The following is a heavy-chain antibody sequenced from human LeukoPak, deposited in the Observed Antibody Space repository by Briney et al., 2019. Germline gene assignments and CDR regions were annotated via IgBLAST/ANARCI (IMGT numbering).Heavy chain of an antibody. D-gene: IGHD3-22*01. Sequence: ASVKVSCKASGYTFTSYGISWGRQAPGQGLEWMGWISAYNGNTNYAQKLQGRVTMTTDTSTSTAYMELRSLRSDDTAVYYCARGGGYYDSSGYYYVAFDIWGQGTMVTVSS. V-gene: IGHV1-18*01. CDR2: ISAYNGNT. CDR1: GYTFTSYG. J-gene: IGHJ3*02. CDR3: ARGGGYYDSSGYYYVAFDI.